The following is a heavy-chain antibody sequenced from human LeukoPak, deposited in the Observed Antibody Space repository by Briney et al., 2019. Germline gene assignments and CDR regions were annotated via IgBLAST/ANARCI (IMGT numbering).Heavy chain of an antibody. CDR3: AKDHYPSPVDTPMVCDY. D-gene: IGHD5-18*01. V-gene: IGHV3-23*01. Sequence: GGSLRLSCAASGFTFSTYAMSWVRQAPGKGLEWVSAISGSGGGTYHIDSVKGRFTISRDNSKNTLFLQMNSLRAEDTAVYYCAKDHYPSPVDTPMVCDYWGQGTLVTVSS. J-gene: IGHJ4*02. CDR1: GFTFSTYA. CDR2: ISGSGGGT.